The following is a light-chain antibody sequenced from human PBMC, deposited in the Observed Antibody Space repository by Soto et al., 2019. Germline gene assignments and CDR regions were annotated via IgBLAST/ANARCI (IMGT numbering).Light chain of an antibody. J-gene: IGLJ1*01. CDR1: SSNIGSNT. CDR2: SNN. Sequence: QSVLTQPPSASGTPGQRVTISCSGSSSNIGSNTVNRYQQLPGTAPKLLIYSNNQRPSGVPDRFSGSKSGTSASLAISGLQSEDEADYYCAAWDDSLNGPHYVFGTGTKVTVL. CDR3: AAWDDSLNGPHYV. V-gene: IGLV1-44*01.